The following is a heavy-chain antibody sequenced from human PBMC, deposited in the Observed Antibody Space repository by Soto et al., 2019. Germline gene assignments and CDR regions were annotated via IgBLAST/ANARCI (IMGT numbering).Heavy chain of an antibody. CDR3: ARATRIPMIGPLYYFDY. J-gene: IGHJ4*02. CDR1: GGAISSYY. CDR2: IYYSGST. D-gene: IGHD3-22*01. Sequence: PSETLSLTCTVSGGAISSYYWSWIRQPPGKGLEWIGYIYYSGSTNYNPSLKSRVTISVDTSKNQFSLKLSSVTAADTAVYYCARATRIPMIGPLYYFDYWGQGTLVTVSS. V-gene: IGHV4-59*01.